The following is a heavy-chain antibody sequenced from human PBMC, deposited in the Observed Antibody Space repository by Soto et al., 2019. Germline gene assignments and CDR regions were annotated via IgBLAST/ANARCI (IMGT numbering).Heavy chain of an antibody. V-gene: IGHV3-23*01. D-gene: IGHD5-12*01. Sequence: GGSLRLSCAASGFTFTSQGMSWVRQAPGKGLEWVSSISGSGDKTYYADSVKGRFTISRDDSKNTLYLQMNSLRAEDTALYYCGSKNNGYEFDYWGQGTLVTVSS. CDR3: GSKNNGYEFDY. CDR1: GFTFTSQG. CDR2: ISGSGDKT. J-gene: IGHJ4*02.